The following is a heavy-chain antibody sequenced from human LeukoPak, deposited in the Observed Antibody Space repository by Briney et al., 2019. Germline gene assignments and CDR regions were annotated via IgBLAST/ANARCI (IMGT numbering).Heavy chain of an antibody. D-gene: IGHD6-13*01. Sequence: SETLSLTCTVSGGSISSSSYYWGWIRQPPWKGLEWIGSIYYSGSTYYNPSLKSRVTISVDTSKNQFSLRLSSVTAADTAVYYCARHLSSSWYFDYWGQGTLVTVSS. V-gene: IGHV4-39*01. CDR1: GGSISSSSYY. CDR3: ARHLSSSWYFDY. CDR2: IYYSGST. J-gene: IGHJ4*02.